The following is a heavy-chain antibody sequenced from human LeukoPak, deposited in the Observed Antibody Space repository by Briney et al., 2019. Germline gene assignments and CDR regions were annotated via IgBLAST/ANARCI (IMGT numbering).Heavy chain of an antibody. CDR1: GFRFSSYW. V-gene: IGHV3-7*05. CDR2: IEQDGGEK. D-gene: IGHD6-13*01. Sequence: GGSLRLSCEVSGFRFSSYWMTWVRQAPGKGLEWVANIEQDGGEKYYVDSVKGRFTISRDNAKNSLSLQMNSLRAEDTAVYYCARASAATHFAMDVWGQGTTVTVSS. J-gene: IGHJ6*02. CDR3: ARASAATHFAMDV.